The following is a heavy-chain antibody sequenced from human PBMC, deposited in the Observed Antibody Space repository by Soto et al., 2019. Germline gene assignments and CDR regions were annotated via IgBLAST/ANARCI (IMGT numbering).Heavy chain of an antibody. V-gene: IGHV3-21*01. CDR2: ISSSSSYI. D-gene: IGHD1-26*01. CDR1: GFTFSSYS. Sequence: PGGSLRLSCAASGFTFSSYSMNWVRQAPGKGLEWVSSISSSSSYIYYADSVKGRFTISRDNAKNSLYLQMNSLRAEDTAVYYCAKVLGDSGSYYYYYGMDVWGQGTTVTVSS. J-gene: IGHJ6*02. CDR3: AKVLGDSGSYYYYYGMDV.